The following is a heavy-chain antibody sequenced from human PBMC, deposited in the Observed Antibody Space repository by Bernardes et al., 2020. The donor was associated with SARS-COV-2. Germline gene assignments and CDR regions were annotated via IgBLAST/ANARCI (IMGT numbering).Heavy chain of an antibody. J-gene: IGHJ6*02. D-gene: IGHD3-22*01. CDR3: AKERPVNRVVANYYYYAIDV. CDR2: ISYDGSEK. Sequence: GGSLRLSCAASGFVFSSYGMHWVRQAPGKGLEWVAVISYDGSEKYYGDSVKGRFTISRDNSKNTLYLQMNSLRAEDTAVYYCAKERPVNRVVANYYYYAIDVWGQGTTVAGAS. V-gene: IGHV3-30*18. CDR1: GFVFSSYG.